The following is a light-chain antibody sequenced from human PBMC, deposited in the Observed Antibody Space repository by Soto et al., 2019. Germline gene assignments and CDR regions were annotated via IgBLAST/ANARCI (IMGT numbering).Light chain of an antibody. J-gene: IGKJ1*01. CDR3: QEYRNNYGT. Sequence: DIQMTQSPATLAASVGDRVSITCRASQRIDTWLAWYQQKPGKAPNLLIYKASRLQSGVPSRFSGSGSGREFTLTISSLQPEEFATYYCQEYRNNYGTFGQGTKVDIK. CDR1: QRIDTW. CDR2: KAS. V-gene: IGKV1-5*03.